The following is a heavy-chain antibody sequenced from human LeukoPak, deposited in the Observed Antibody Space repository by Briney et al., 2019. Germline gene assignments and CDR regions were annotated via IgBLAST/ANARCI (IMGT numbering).Heavy chain of an antibody. Sequence: SQTLSLTCAVSGGSISSGGYSWSWIRQPPGKGLEWIGYIYHSGSTYYNPSLKSRVTISADRSKNQFSLKLSSVTAADTAVYYCARNYDSSGYYYYDYWGQGTLVTVSS. CDR2: IYHSGST. CDR3: ARNYDSSGYYYYDY. V-gene: IGHV4-30-2*01. CDR1: GGSISSGGYS. D-gene: IGHD3-22*01. J-gene: IGHJ4*02.